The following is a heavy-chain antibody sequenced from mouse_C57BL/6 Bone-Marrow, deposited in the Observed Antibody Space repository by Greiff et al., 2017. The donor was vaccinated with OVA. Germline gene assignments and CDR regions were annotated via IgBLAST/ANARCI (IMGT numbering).Heavy chain of an antibody. J-gene: IGHJ3*01. D-gene: IGHD2-4*01. CDR3: ARDDYGWAWFAY. CDR1: GYTFTSYW. V-gene: IGHV1-52*01. CDR2: IDPSDSET. Sequence: QVQLQQPGAELVRPGSSVKLSCKASGYTFTSYWMHWVKQRPIQGLEWIGNIDPSDSETHYNQKFKDKATLTVDKSSSTAYMQLSSLTSEDSAVYYGARDDYGWAWFAYWGQGTLVTVSA.